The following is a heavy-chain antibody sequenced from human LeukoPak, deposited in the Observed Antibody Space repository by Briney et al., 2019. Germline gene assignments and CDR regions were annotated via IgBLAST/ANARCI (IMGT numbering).Heavy chain of an antibody. D-gene: IGHD2/OR15-2a*01. Sequence: PGGSLRLSCAASGFTFSGYGMHWVRQAPGKGLEWVACVRYDGTDKYYSDPVRGRFTISRDNSKSTLHLQMNSLRGEDTAVYYCVVDLSGGYMDVWGEGTTVSVSS. V-gene: IGHV3-30*02. CDR2: VRYDGTDK. J-gene: IGHJ6*03. CDR3: VVDLSGGYMDV. CDR1: GFTFSGYG.